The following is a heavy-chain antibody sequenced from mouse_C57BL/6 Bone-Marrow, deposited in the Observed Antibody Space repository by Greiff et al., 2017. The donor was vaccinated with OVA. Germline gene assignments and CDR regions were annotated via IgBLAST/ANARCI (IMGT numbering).Heavy chain of an antibody. J-gene: IGHJ2*01. CDR2: INPNSGGT. CDR1: GYTFTDYN. V-gene: IGHV1-22*01. Sequence: EVKLVESGPELVKPGASVKMSCKASGYTFTDYNMHWVKQSPGKSLEWIGYINPNSGGTSYNQKFKGKATLTVNKSSSTAYMGLRSRTSEYSAVYCCANYGRSYWGQGTTLTVSS. CDR3: ANYGRSY. D-gene: IGHD1-1*01.